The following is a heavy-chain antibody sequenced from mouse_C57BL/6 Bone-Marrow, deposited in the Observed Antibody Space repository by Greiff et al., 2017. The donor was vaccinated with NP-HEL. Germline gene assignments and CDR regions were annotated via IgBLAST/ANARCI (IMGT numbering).Heavy chain of an antibody. D-gene: IGHD2-3*01. CDR3: VRDRGYYQGYYFDY. CDR1: GFTFNTYA. CDR2: IRSKSSNYAT. J-gene: IGHJ2*01. V-gene: IGHV10-3*01. Sequence: DVHLVESGGGLVQPKGSLKLSCAASGFTFNTYAMHWVRQAPGKGLEWVARIRSKSSNYATYYADSVKDRFTISRDDSQSMLYLQMNNLKTEDTAMYYCVRDRGYYQGYYFDYWGQGTTLTVSS.